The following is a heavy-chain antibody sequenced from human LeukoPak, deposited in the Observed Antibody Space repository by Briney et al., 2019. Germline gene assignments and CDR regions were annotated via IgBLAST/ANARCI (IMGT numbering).Heavy chain of an antibody. D-gene: IGHD2-2*01. V-gene: IGHV3-7*01. CDR3: AREKEGYCSRTSCYLDYYYYYMDV. Sequence: GGSLRLSCAASGFIFSSYWMSWVRQAPGKGLEWVANIKQDGSEKYYVGSVKGRFTISRDNAKNSLYLQMNSLRAEDTAVYYCAREKEGYCSRTSCYLDYYYYYMDVWGKGTTVTISS. CDR2: IKQDGSEK. J-gene: IGHJ6*03. CDR1: GFIFSSYW.